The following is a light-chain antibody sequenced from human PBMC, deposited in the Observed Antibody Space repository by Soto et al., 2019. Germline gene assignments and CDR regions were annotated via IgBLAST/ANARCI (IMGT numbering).Light chain of an antibody. CDR2: DAS. J-gene: IGKJ5*01. CDR1: QSVSSY. CDR3: QQRSNWPPIT. V-gene: IGKV3-11*01. Sequence: EIVLTQSPATLSLSPGERATLSCRASQSVSSYLAWYQQKPGQAPRLLIYDASNRATGIPARFSGSGSGTDFTLTISSLETEEFAGYYCQQRSNWPPITFVQGTRLEIK.